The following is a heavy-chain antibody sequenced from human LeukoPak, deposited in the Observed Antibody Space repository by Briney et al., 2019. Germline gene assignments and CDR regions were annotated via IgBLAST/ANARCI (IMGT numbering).Heavy chain of an antibody. Sequence: SETLSLTCTVSGGSIDIYYWNWIRQPPGKGLEWLGYIYYSGSTNYNPSLKSRVTISVDTSKNQFSLKLRSVTAADTAVYYCARGSEGAVAGARYNWFDPWGQGTLVTVSS. D-gene: IGHD6-19*01. V-gene: IGHV4-59*01. CDR2: IYYSGST. CDR3: ARGSEGAVAGARYNWFDP. CDR1: GGSIDIYY. J-gene: IGHJ5*02.